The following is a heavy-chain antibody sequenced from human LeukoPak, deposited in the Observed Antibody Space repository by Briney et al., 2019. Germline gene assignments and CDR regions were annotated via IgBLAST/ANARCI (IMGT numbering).Heavy chain of an antibody. J-gene: IGHJ4*02. CDR2: IIPIFGTA. D-gene: IGHD2-2*01. CDR1: GGTFSSYA. V-gene: IGHV1-69*13. CDR3: ARGKDIVVVPAATFDY. Sequence: SVKVSCKAFGGTFSSYAISWVRQAPGQGLEWMGGIIPIFGTANYAQKFQGRVTITADESTSTAYMELSSLRSEDTAVYYCARGKDIVVVPAATFDYWGQGTLVTVSS.